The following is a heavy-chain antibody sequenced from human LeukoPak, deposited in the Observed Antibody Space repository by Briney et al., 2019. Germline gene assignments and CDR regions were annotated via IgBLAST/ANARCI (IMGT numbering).Heavy chain of an antibody. D-gene: IGHD3-3*01. CDR1: GFTFSSYA. V-gene: IGHV3-23*01. J-gene: IGHJ4*02. Sequence: GGSLRLSCAASGFTFSSYAMSWVRQAPGKGLEWVAAISGSGGRTYYADSVKGRFTISRDNSKHTLYLQMNSLRAEDTAVYYCAKDQTIFGVVQDQYFDYWGQGTLVTVSS. CDR2: ISGSGGRT. CDR3: AKDQTIFGVVQDQYFDY.